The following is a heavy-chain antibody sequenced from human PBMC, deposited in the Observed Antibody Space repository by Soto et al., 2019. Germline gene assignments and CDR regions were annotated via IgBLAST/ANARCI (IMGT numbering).Heavy chain of an antibody. Sequence: GGSLRLSCAASGFTFSSYWMSWVRQAPGKGLEWVANIKQDGTKKDYADSVKGRFTISRDNSKNTLYLQMNSLRAEDTAVYYCARDHTMIVVGDPFDIWGQGTMVTVSS. CDR1: GFTFSSYW. D-gene: IGHD3-22*01. J-gene: IGHJ3*02. CDR3: ARDHTMIVVGDPFDI. CDR2: IKQDGTKK. V-gene: IGHV3-7*01.